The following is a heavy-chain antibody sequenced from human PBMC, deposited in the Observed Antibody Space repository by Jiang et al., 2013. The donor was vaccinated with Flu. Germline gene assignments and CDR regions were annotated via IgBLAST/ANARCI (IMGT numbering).Heavy chain of an antibody. CDR1: GFTFSSYG. CDR3: ARGGDPLPVLDFDY. V-gene: IGHV3-33*01. J-gene: IGHJ4*02. CDR2: IWYDGSNK. Sequence: VQLVESGGGVVQPGRSLRLSCAASGFTFSSYGMHWVRQAPGKGLEWVAVIWYDGSNKYYADSVKGRFTISRDNSKNTLYLQMNSLRAEDTAVYYCARGGDPLPVLDFDYWGQGTLVTVSS. D-gene: IGHD2-21*02.